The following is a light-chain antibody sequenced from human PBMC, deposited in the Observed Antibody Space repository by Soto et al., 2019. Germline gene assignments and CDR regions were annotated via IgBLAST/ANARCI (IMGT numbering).Light chain of an antibody. Sequence: QSALTQPRSVSGSHGQSVTISCTGTSSDVGGYNHVSWYQHHPGKAPKLMIYDVTKRPSGVPDRFSGSKSGNTASLTISGLQAEDEADYYCCSYAGSYTFAFAGGTKVTVL. J-gene: IGLJ2*01. V-gene: IGLV2-11*01. CDR2: DVT. CDR1: SSDVGGYNH. CDR3: CSYAGSYTFA.